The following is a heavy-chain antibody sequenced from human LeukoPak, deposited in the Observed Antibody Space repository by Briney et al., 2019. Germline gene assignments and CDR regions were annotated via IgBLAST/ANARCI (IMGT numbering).Heavy chain of an antibody. CDR1: GGSISSSSHY. Sequence: SETLSLTCTVSGGSISSSSHYWGWIRQPPGKGPEWIGTIYYSGSTYYNPPLKSRVTISVDTSKNQFSLKLSSVTATDTAVYYCARHDCSSTSCYYYYGMDVWGQGTTVTVSS. CDR3: ARHDCSSTSCYYYYGMDV. CDR2: IYYSGST. D-gene: IGHD2-2*01. V-gene: IGHV4-39*01. J-gene: IGHJ6*02.